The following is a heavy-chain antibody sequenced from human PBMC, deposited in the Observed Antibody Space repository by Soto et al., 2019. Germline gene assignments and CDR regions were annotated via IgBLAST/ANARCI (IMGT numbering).Heavy chain of an antibody. V-gene: IGHV3-21*03. CDR3: AREDSIIIPAVSDF. CDR1: GLAFKNYG. CDR2: ISKSDYT. D-gene: IGHD2-2*01. J-gene: IGHJ4*02. Sequence: GGSLRLSCTVSGLAFKNYGINWVRQAPGKGLEWVSSISKSDYTYYSDSVKGRFTISRDNAKNSVSLQMNTLRVEDTAVYYCAREDSIIIPAVSDFWGQGTLVTVSS.